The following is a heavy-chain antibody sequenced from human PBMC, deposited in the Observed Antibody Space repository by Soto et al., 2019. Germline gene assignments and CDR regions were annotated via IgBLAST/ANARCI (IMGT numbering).Heavy chain of an antibody. V-gene: IGHV4-59*01. J-gene: IGHJ6*02. CDR3: AREDYYYDSSGYRYYYYVMDV. CDR2: IYYGGST. D-gene: IGHD3-22*01. Sequence: SETLSLTCTVSGGSISSYYWSWIRQPPGKGLEWIGYIYYGGSTNYNPSLKSRVTISVDTSKNQFSLKLSSVTAADTAVYYCAREDYYYDSSGYRYYYYVMDVWGQGTTVTVSS. CDR1: GGSISSYY.